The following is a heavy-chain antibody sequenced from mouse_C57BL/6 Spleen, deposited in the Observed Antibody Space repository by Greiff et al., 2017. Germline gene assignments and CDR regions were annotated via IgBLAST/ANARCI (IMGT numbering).Heavy chain of an antibody. J-gene: IGHJ1*03. D-gene: IGHD1-1*01. CDR2: INPNYGTT. Sequence: EVQLQQSGPELVKPGASVTISCKASGYSFTDYNMNWVKQSNGKSLEWIGVINPNYGTTSYNQKFKGKATLTVDQSSSTAYMQLNSLTSEDSAVYYWEREAPFITTVVADWYFDVWGTGTTVTVSS. V-gene: IGHV1-39*01. CDR1: GYSFTDYN. CDR3: EREAPFITTVVADWYFDV.